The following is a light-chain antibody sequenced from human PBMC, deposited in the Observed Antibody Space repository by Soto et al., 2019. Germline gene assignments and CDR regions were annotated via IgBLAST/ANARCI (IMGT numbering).Light chain of an antibody. CDR2: EVS. J-gene: IGLJ1*01. CDR3: SSYASSSTPYV. CDR1: SSDVGDYNY. Sequence: QSVLTQPASVSGSPGQSITISCTGTSSDVGDYNYVSWYQQHPGKAPKLMIYEVSNRPSGVSNRFSGSKSGNTASLTISGLQAEDEADYYCSSYASSSTPYVFGTGTKLTVL. V-gene: IGLV2-14*01.